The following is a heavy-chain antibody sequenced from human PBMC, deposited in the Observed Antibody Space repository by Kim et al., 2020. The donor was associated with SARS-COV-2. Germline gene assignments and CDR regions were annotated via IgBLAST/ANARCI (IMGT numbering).Heavy chain of an antibody. CDR1: GFPFRNYA. CDR2: ISYSGDTT. Sequence: GGSLRLSCAASGFPFRNYAMGWVRQAPGKGLEWVSSISYSGDTTYYAGSVKGRFTISRDDSKNTLYLQMDSLRAEDTALYYCAKGGPGHSYGMDVWGKGTTVTVAS. V-gene: IGHV3-23*01. J-gene: IGHJ6*04. CDR3: AKGGPGHSYGMDV.